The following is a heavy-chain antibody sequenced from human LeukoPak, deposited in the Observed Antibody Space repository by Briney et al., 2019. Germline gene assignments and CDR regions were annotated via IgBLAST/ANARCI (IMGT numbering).Heavy chain of an antibody. CDR3: ARDLHCSGGSCYGAMSYYYGMDV. CDR1: GFTFSSYG. J-gene: IGHJ6*02. Sequence: GVSLRLSCAASGFTFSSYGMHRVRQAPGKGLEWVAVIWYDGSNKYYADSVKGRFTISRDNSKNTLYLQMNSLRAEDTAVYYCARDLHCSGGSCYGAMSYYYGMDVWGQGTTVTVSS. D-gene: IGHD2-15*01. V-gene: IGHV3-33*08. CDR2: IWYDGSNK.